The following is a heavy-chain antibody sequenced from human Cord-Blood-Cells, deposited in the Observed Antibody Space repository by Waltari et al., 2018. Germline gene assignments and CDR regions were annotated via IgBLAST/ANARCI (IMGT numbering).Heavy chain of an antibody. J-gene: IGHJ6*03. D-gene: IGHD5-18*01. Sequence: QVQLQESGPGLVKPSETLSLTCTVSGGSISSYYWSWIRQPPGKGLEWIGYIYYSGRTNYNPALKSRVTISVDTSKSQFSLKLSCVTAADTAVYYCASVGYSYGGGYYYYMDVWGKGTTVTVSS. CDR2: IYYSGRT. CDR3: ASVGYSYGGGYYYYMDV. V-gene: IGHV4-59*01. CDR1: GGSISSYY.